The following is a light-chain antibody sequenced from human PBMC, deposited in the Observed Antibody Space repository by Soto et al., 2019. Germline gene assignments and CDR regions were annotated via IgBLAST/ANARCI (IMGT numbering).Light chain of an antibody. J-gene: IGKJ1*01. Sequence: DSVLPQSPGTLSLSPGERATLSCRASQSASSNYLAWYQQKPGQAHRLRIYGASSRAMGIPERISGSGSGTDFTLSISRLGPDVFAVYCCQRYGYSPPGTFGQGTKVEIK. V-gene: IGKV3-20*01. CDR1: QSASSNY. CDR2: GAS. CDR3: QRYGYSPPGT.